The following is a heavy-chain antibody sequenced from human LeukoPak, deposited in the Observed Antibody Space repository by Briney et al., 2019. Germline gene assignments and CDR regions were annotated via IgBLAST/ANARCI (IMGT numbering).Heavy chain of an antibody. V-gene: IGHV3-49*03. CDR2: IRSKAHGGTT. Sequence: PGGSLRLSCTASGFTFGDYAMSWFRQAPGEGLEWVGFIRSKAHGGTTEYAASVKGRFTISRDDSKSIAYLQMDSLKTEDTAVYYCTRAGRYCSGGSCYSFYWGQGTLV. J-gene: IGHJ4*02. CDR3: TRAGRYCSGGSCYSFY. CDR1: GFTFGDYA. D-gene: IGHD2-15*01.